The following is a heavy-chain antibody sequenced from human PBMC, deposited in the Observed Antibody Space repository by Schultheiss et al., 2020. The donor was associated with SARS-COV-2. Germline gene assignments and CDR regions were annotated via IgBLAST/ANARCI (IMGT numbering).Heavy chain of an antibody. CDR1: GFTFSSYS. J-gene: IGHJ4*02. D-gene: IGHD2-15*01. V-gene: IGHV3-74*01. Sequence: GGSLRLSCAASGFTFSSYSMNWVRQAPGKGLEWVSRINSDGSSTSYADSVKGRFTISRDNAKNTLYLQMNSLRAEDTAVYYCARDWGCSGGSCYYYFDYWGQGTLVTVSS. CDR2: INSDGSST. CDR3: ARDWGCSGGSCYYYFDY.